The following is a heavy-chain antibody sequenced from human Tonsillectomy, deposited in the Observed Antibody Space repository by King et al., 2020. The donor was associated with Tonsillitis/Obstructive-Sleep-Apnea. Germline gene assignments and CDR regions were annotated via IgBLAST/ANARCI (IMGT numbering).Heavy chain of an antibody. D-gene: IGHD3-16*02. CDR3: ARNGGDYVWGSYRDMDV. J-gene: IGHJ6*03. Sequence: QLVQSGGGVVQPGRSLRLSCAASGFTFSSYAMHWVRQAPGKGLEWVAVISYDGSNKYYADSVKGRFTISRDNSKNTLYLQMNSLGAEDTAVYYCARNGGDYVWGSYRDMDVWGKGTTVTVSS. V-gene: IGHV3-30*01. CDR2: ISYDGSNK. CDR1: GFTFSSYA.